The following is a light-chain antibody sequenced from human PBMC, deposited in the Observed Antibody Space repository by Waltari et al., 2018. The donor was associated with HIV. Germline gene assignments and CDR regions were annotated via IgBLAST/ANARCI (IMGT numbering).Light chain of an antibody. V-gene: IGKV1-12*01. CDR1: QGINTW. CDR2: AAS. CDR3: QKANSFPPLT. J-gene: IGKJ4*01. Sequence: DIQMTQSPSSVSVSVGDRVTITCRASQGINTWLAWYQQKPGKAPKLLIYAASSLQSGVPSRFSGSGSGTDFTLTISSLQPEDFATYYCQKANSFPPLTFGGGTKVEIK.